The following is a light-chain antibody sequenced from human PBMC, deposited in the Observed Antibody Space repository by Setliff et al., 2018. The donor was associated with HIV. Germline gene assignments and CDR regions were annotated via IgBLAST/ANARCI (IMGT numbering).Light chain of an antibody. V-gene: IGLV2-23*01. CDR3: CSNTGSNTYV. CDR1: SRF. J-gene: IGLJ1*01. CDR2: EGV. Sequence: QSVLTQPASVSGSPGQSVTISCTGASRFVSWYQHRPGRVPRLIIYEGVNRPSGVSNRFSGSTSGASASLTISRLQLEDEADYYCCSNTGSNTYVFGTVTKVT.